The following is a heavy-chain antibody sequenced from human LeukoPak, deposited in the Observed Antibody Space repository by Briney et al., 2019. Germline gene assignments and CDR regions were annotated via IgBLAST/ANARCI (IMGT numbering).Heavy chain of an antibody. Sequence: GGSLRLSCAASGFTFSGYWMHWVRQAPGKGLVWVSRINSDGYNTAYADSVKGRFTISRDNAKNTLYLQMNNLRAEDTAVYYCVRLVAVPDAYFDYWGQGTLVTVSS. CDR2: INSDGYNT. CDR1: GFTFSGYW. V-gene: IGHV3-74*01. J-gene: IGHJ4*02. CDR3: VRLVAVPDAYFDY. D-gene: IGHD2-2*01.